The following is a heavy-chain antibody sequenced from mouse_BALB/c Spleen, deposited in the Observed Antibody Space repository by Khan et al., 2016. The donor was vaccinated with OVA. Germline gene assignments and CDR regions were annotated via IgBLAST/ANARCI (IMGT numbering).Heavy chain of an antibody. J-gene: IGHJ3*01. CDR3: TRHGFVAWFTY. Sequence: VQLKESGPELMKPGASVKISCKASGYSFTTYYIHWVMQSHGTSLEWIGYIDPFSGSTTYNQKFKGKATLIVDKSSSTAYIHLSNLTSEDSAVYYCTRHGFVAWFTYWGQGTLVTVSA. D-gene: IGHD2-2*01. V-gene: IGHV1S135*01. CDR2: IDPFSGST. CDR1: GYSFTTYY.